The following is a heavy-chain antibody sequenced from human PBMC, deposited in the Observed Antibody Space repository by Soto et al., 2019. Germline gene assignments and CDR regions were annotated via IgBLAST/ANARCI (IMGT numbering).Heavy chain of an antibody. CDR2: ISGSGGST. CDR1: GFTFSSYA. J-gene: IGHJ4*02. V-gene: IGHV3-23*01. D-gene: IGHD5-18*01. CDR3: AKDRVSYDYLLAYFDY. Sequence: EVQLLESGGGLVQPGGSLRLCCAASGFTFSSYAMSWVRQAPGKGLVWVSAISGSGGSTYYADSVKGRFTISRDNSKNALYLQMSSLRAEDTAVYYCAKDRVSYDYLLAYFDYWGQGTLVTVSS.